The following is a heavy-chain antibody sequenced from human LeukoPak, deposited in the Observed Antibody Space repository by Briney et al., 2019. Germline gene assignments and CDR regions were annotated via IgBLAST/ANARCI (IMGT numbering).Heavy chain of an antibody. V-gene: IGHV3-30-3*01. Sequence: GGSLRLSCAASGFTFSSNAISWVRQAPGKGLEWVAVISYDGSNKYYADSVKGRFTISRDNSKNTLYLQMNSLRAEDTAVYYCARDEENCSSTSCYRYFQHWGQGTLVTVSS. CDR1: GFTFSSNA. J-gene: IGHJ1*01. CDR2: ISYDGSNK. D-gene: IGHD2-2*01. CDR3: ARDEENCSSTSCYRYFQH.